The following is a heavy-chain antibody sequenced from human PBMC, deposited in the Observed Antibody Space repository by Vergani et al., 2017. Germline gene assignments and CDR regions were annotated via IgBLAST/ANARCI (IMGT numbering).Heavy chain of an antibody. Sequence: EVQLLESGGGLVQPGGSLRLSCAASGLTFSSYAMSWVRQAPGKGLEWVSAISGSGGSTYYAGSVKGRFTISRDNAKTTLYLQVNSLRAEDTAVYYCAKDREDSSGYSTIGGFDYWGQGTLVTVSS. CDR1: GLTFSSYA. J-gene: IGHJ4*02. CDR3: AKDREDSSGYSTIGGFDY. V-gene: IGHV3-23*01. D-gene: IGHD3-22*01. CDR2: ISGSGGST.